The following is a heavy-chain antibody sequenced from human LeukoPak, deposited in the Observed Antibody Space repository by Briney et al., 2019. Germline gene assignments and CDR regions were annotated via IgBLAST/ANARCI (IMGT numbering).Heavy chain of an antibody. V-gene: IGHV3-23*01. D-gene: IGHD3-22*01. CDR3: AKGYYDSSGSYDAFDI. Sequence: PGGSLRLSCAASGFTFSSYAMSWVRQAPGKGLEWVSAISGSGGSTYYADSVKGRFTISRDNSKNTLYLQMNSLRAEDTAVYYCAKGYYDSSGSYDAFDIWGRGTMVTVSS. CDR2: ISGSGGST. CDR1: GFTFSSYA. J-gene: IGHJ3*02.